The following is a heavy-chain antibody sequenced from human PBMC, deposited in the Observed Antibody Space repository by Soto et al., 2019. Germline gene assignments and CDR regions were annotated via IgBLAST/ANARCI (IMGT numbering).Heavy chain of an antibody. Sequence: SETLSLTCTVSGGSISSSSYYWGWIRQPPGKGLEWIGSIYYSGSTYYNPSLKSRVTISVDTSKNQFSLKLSSVTAADTAVYYCARLAVADYYGMDVWGQGXTVTVSS. J-gene: IGHJ6*02. CDR3: ARLAVADYYGMDV. D-gene: IGHD6-19*01. V-gene: IGHV4-39*01. CDR2: IYYSGST. CDR1: GGSISSSSYY.